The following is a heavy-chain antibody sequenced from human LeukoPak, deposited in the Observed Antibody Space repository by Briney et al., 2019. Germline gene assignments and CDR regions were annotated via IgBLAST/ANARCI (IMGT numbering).Heavy chain of an antibody. D-gene: IGHD1-26*01. CDR3: ARARGGSYLYYFDY. CDR2: IYYSGST. Sequence: SETLSLTCTVSGGSISSGGYYWSWIRQHPGKGLEWIGYIYYSGSTYYNPSLKSRVTISVDTSKNQFSLKLSSVAAADTAVYYCARARGGSYLYYFDYWGQGTLVTVSS. V-gene: IGHV4-31*03. CDR1: GGSISSGGYY. J-gene: IGHJ4*02.